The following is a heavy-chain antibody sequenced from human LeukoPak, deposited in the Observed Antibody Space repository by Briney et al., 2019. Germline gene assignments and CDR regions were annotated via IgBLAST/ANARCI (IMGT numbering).Heavy chain of an antibody. V-gene: IGHV3-30-3*01. Sequence: GGSLRLSCAASGFTFSSYAMHWVRQAPGKGLEWVAVISYDGSNKYYADSVKGRFTISRDNSKNTLYLQMNSLRAEDTAVYYCARDHHRRITVTIGYWGQGTLVTVSS. CDR2: ISYDGSNK. CDR1: GFTFSSYA. CDR3: ARDHHRRITVTIGY. D-gene: IGHD4-17*01. J-gene: IGHJ4*02.